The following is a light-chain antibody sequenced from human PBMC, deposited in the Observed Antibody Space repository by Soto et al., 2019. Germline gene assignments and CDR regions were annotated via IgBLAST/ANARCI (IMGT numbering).Light chain of an antibody. CDR2: SAS. J-gene: IGKJ5*01. V-gene: IGKV1-27*01. Sequence: DLQMTQSPSSLSASAGDRVTITCRASQDISVYLAWYQQKPGKVPKLLIYSASTLQSGVPSRFSGSGSGTDFTLTISSLQPEDVATYYCQKFNTAPLTFGQGTRLEIK. CDR3: QKFNTAPLT. CDR1: QDISVY.